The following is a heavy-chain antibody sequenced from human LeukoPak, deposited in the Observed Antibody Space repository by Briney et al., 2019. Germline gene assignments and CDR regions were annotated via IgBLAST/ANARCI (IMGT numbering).Heavy chain of an antibody. D-gene: IGHD3-3*01. CDR1: GGSISSYY. CDR3: ARSRFLEWLDPYYFDY. J-gene: IGHJ4*02. V-gene: IGHV4-59*01. Sequence: SETLSLTCTVSGGSISSYYWNWIRQPPGKGLEWIGYIYYSGSTKYNPSLKGRVTISVDTSKNQFSLKLSSVTAADTAVYYCARSRFLEWLDPYYFDYWGQGTLVTVSS. CDR2: IYYSGST.